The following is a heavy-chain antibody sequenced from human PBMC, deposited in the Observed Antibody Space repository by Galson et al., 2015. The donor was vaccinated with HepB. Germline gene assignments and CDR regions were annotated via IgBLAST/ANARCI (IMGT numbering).Heavy chain of an antibody. D-gene: IGHD2-15*01. J-gene: IGHJ4*02. V-gene: IGHV1-3*01. CDR2: INAGNGNT. CDR3: ANSSRNYFDY. CDR1: GYNFITSA. Sequence: SVKVSCKASGYNFITSAMQWARQAPGQRLEWMGWINAGNGNTTYSQKFQGRVTITRDKSASTVYLELSSLRSEDTAVYYCANSSRNYFDYWGQGTLVTVSS.